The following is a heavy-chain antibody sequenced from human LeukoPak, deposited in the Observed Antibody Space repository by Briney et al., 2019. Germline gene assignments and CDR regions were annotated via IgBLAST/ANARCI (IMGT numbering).Heavy chain of an antibody. Sequence: ASVKVSCKTSGGTFTSYAITWVRQASGPGLEWMGKIIPISGTTNYAQKFQGRVTFTADESTSTAYMELSSLRSEDTALYYCARKLRLGGNWFDPWGQGTLVTVSS. D-gene: IGHD1-26*01. CDR1: GGTFTSYA. V-gene: IGHV1-69*13. J-gene: IGHJ5*02. CDR2: IIPISGTT. CDR3: ARKLRLGGNWFDP.